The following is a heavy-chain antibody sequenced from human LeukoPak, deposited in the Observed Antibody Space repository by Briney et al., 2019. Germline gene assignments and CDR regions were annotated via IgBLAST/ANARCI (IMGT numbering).Heavy chain of an antibody. CDR2: IYYSGST. Sequence: PSETLSLTCTVSGGSISNGGYHWSWIRQHPGKGLEWIGYIYYSGSTYYNPSLNSRVTISVDTSENQFSLKLSSVTAADTAVYYCARVDGDYGDYYYYLDDWGKGTTVTVSS. V-gene: IGHV4-31*03. D-gene: IGHD4-17*01. CDR1: GGSISNGGYH. CDR3: ARVDGDYGDYYYYLDD. J-gene: IGHJ6*03.